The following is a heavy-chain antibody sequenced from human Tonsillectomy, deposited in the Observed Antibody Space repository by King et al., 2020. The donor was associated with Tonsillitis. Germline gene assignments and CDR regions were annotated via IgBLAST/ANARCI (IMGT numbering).Heavy chain of an antibody. J-gene: IGHJ3*02. D-gene: IGHD3-16*01. Sequence: VQLVESGGGLVQPGGSLRLSCAASGFTFSSYEMNWVRQAPGKGLEWVSYISSSGSTIYYADSVKGRFTISRDKAKNSLYLQMNSLRAEDTAVYYCASSTIMIDDAFDIWGQGTMVTVSS. CDR2: ISSSGSTI. CDR1: GFTFSSYE. V-gene: IGHV3-48*03. CDR3: ASSTIMIDDAFDI.